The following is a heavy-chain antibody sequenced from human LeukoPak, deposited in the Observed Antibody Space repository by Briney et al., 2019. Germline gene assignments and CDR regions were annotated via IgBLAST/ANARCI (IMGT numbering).Heavy chain of an antibody. CDR3: ARGSRDGYNYYFDY. CDR1: GHTSTSIY. V-gene: IGHV1-46*01. J-gene: IGHJ4*02. Sequence: SVKLSCQPYGHTSTSIYMHWVRHPPKRGLEWMGIINPSGGSRSYAQKFQGRVTMTRDTSTSTVYMELSSLRSEDTAVYYCARGSRDGYNYYFDYWGQGTLVTVSS. CDR2: INPSGGSR. D-gene: IGHD5-24*01.